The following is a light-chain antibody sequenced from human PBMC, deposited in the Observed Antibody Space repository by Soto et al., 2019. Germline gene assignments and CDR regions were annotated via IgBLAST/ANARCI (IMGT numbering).Light chain of an antibody. Sequence: EIVLTQSPGTLSLSPGERATLSCRASQSVSSSYLAWYQQKPGQAPRLLIFGASSRATGIPDRFSGSGSGTDLTITISSLETADFAAYYCQQYGSSPYTFGQGTKLETK. CDR2: GAS. V-gene: IGKV3-20*01. CDR1: QSVSSSY. CDR3: QQYGSSPYT. J-gene: IGKJ2*01.